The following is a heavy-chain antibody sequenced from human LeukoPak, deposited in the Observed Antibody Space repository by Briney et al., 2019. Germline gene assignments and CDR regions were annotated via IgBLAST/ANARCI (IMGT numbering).Heavy chain of an antibody. CDR1: AYMFTSYD. Sequence: GSVKVSSKASAYMFTSYDRSSGRQAPEQGRGWRGWMYPESGKKGQAQKFQGRITMTRTTSISTAYMELSSLGPEDTAMYYCAKYKAGDYIDSGKRYYLDHWGQGTPVTVSS. V-gene: IGHV1-8*01. D-gene: IGHD3-10*01. J-gene: IGHJ4*02. CDR3: AKYKAGDYIDSGKRYYLDH. CDR2: MYPESGKK.